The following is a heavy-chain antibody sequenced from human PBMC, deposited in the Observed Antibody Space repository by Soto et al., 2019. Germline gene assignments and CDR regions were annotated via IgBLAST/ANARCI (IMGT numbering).Heavy chain of an antibody. CDR1: GYSLTTYD. Sequence: ASGKVSCKASGYSLTTYDLQWVRQAPGQGLEWMAWLNAYNGTTNYVQNLQRSVTMTTDTSTSTAYMEVRSLRSDDTAVYYCAREDVVVPDPYLGAFDIWGQGTMVTV. J-gene: IGHJ3*02. D-gene: IGHD2-2*01. CDR2: LNAYNGTT. CDR3: AREDVVVPDPYLGAFDI. V-gene: IGHV1-18*01.